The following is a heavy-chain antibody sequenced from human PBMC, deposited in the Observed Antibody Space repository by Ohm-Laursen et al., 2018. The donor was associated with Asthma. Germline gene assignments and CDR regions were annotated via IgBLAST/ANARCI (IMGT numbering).Heavy chain of an antibody. J-gene: IGHJ4*02. D-gene: IGHD6-19*01. Sequence: SLRLSCAASGFSVSRHFMNWIRQGPEKGLEWVSDIYPGGATFYADSVKGRFTISRDDSKNTLNLQMNSLRAEDTAVYYCARGWVGFQPDYWGQGTLVTVSS. CDR3: ARGWVGFQPDY. CDR2: IYPGGAT. CDR1: GFSVSRHF. V-gene: IGHV3-53*05.